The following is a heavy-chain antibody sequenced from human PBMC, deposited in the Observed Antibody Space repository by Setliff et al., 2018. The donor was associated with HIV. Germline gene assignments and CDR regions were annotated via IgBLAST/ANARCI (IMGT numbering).Heavy chain of an antibody. CDR1: GFTFGDYL. D-gene: IGHD3-22*01. CDR2: IRSKAFGGTT. Sequence: GGSLRLSCTAAGFTFGDYLMSWVRQAPGKGLEWIGFIRSKAFGGTTEYAASVKGRFTISRDDSKSIAYLQMNSLKTEDTAVYYCTRETYYYDSSGYYRYFDYWGQGTLVTVSS. V-gene: IGHV3-49*04. CDR3: TRETYYYDSSGYYRYFDY. J-gene: IGHJ4*02.